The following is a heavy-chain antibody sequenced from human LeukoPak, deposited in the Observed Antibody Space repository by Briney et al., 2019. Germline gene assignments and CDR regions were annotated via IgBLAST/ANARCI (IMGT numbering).Heavy chain of an antibody. Sequence: GGSLRLSCAASGFTVSSNYMSWVRQAPGKGLEWVSIIYSGGSTSYADSVKGRFTISRDNSNNRLYLQMNSLRAEDTAVYYCAKTWGDAFDIWGQGTMVTVSS. CDR1: GFTVSSNY. CDR2: IYSGGST. D-gene: IGHD3-16*01. CDR3: AKTWGDAFDI. J-gene: IGHJ3*02. V-gene: IGHV3-66*01.